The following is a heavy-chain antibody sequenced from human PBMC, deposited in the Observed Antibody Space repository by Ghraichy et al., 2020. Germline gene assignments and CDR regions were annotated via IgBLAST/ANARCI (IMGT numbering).Heavy chain of an antibody. Sequence: GGSLRLSCAASGFTFSDYYMSWIRQAPGKGLEWVSYISSSSSYTNYADSVKGRFTISRDNAKNSLYLQMNSLRAEDTAVYYCAAHLPYSNYGGDYWGQGTLVTVSS. CDR3: AAHLPYSNYGGDY. D-gene: IGHD4-11*01. CDR1: GFTFSDYY. J-gene: IGHJ4*02. CDR2: ISSSSSYT. V-gene: IGHV3-11*06.